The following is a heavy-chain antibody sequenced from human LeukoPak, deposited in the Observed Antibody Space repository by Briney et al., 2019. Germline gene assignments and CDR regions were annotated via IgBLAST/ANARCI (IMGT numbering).Heavy chain of an antibody. J-gene: IGHJ5*02. V-gene: IGHV3-30*18. D-gene: IGHD6-19*01. Sequence: GRSLRLSCAASGFTFSSYGMHWVRQAPGKGLEWVAVISYDGSNKYYADSVKGRFTISRDNSKNTLYLQMNSLRAEDTAVYYCAKDPSYSSGWLERPPNWFDPWGQGTLVTVSS. CDR3: AKDPSYSSGWLERPPNWFDP. CDR2: ISYDGSNK. CDR1: GFTFSSYG.